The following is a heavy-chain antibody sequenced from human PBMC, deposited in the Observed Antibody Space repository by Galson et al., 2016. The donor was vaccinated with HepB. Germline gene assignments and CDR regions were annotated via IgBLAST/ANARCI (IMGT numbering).Heavy chain of an antibody. V-gene: IGHV3-74*01. J-gene: IGHJ4*02. CDR1: GFPFSNYW. CDR3: TTVHRECIAAAGLAI. CDR2: INSDGSST. Sequence: SLRLSCAASGFPFSNYWMHWVRQAPGKGPVWVSRINSDGSSTTYADSVKDGFTISRDNAMNTLYLQMNSLRAEDTALYYCTTVHRECIAAAGLAIWGQGTVFIVSS. D-gene: IGHD6-13*01.